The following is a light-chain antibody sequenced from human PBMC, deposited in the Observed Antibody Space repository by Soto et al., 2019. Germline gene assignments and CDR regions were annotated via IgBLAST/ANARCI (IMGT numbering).Light chain of an antibody. J-gene: IGKJ1*01. V-gene: IGKV1-39*01. Sequence: DIQMTQSPSSLSASVGDRVTITCRASQSISSYLNWYRQKPGKAPELLIYPASSLQSGVPSRFSGSGSGTEFTLTISSLQPDDFATYYCQQYNSYQWTFGQGTKVDIK. CDR3: QQYNSYQWT. CDR1: QSISSY. CDR2: PAS.